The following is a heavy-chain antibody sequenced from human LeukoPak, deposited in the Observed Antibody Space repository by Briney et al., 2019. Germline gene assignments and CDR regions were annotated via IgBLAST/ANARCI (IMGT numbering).Heavy chain of an antibody. CDR2: ISAYNGNT. D-gene: IGHD3-22*01. CDR3: ATQYYYDSSGSRGAFDI. J-gene: IGHJ3*02. CDR1: GYTFTSYG. Sequence: ASVKVSCKASGYTFTSYGISWVRQAPGQGLEWMGWISAYNGNTNYAQKLQGRVTMTTDTSTSTAYMELRSLRSEDTAVYYCATQYYYDSSGSRGAFDIWGQGTMVTVSS. V-gene: IGHV1-18*01.